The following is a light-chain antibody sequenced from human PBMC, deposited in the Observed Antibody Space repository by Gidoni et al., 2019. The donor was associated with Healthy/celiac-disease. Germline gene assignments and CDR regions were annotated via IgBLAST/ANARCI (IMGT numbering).Light chain of an antibody. J-gene: IGKJ4*01. CDR2: DAS. V-gene: IGKV3-11*01. CDR3: QRRSNWPPGT. Sequence: EIVLTQSPATLSLSPGERATLSCRASQSVSSYLAWYQQKPGQAPRLLIYDASNRATGIPARFSGSGSGTDFTLTISSLGPEDFAVYYCQRRSNWPPGTFGGGTKVEIK. CDR1: QSVSSY.